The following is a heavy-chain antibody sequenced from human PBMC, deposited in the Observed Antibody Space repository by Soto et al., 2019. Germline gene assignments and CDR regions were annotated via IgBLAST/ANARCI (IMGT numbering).Heavy chain of an antibody. CDR2: IRGSGDST. Sequence: VQLLESGGGLVQPGGSLRLSCAASGCTFRNYAMTWVRQAPGKGLEWVSTIRGSGDSTYYAESVKGRITISRDNSKNTVYLQMNSLEAEDTAVYFCAKGGFTSYFDYWGQGILVTVSS. J-gene: IGHJ4*02. D-gene: IGHD5-12*01. V-gene: IGHV3-23*01. CDR1: GCTFRNYA. CDR3: AKGGFTSYFDY.